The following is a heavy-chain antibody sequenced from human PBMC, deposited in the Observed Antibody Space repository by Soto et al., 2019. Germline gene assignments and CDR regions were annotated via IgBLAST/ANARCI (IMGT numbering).Heavy chain of an antibody. Sequence: QVQLQQWGAGLLKPSETLSLTCAVYGGSFSGYYWSWIRQPPGKGLEWIGEINHSGSTNYNPSLKSRVTISVDTSKNQFSLKLSSVTAADTAVYYCAKDSSGYRHYCYFDLWGRGTLFTVSS. V-gene: IGHV4-34*01. CDR3: AKDSSGYRHYCYFDL. J-gene: IGHJ2*01. CDR1: GGSFSGYY. D-gene: IGHD3-22*01. CDR2: INHSGST.